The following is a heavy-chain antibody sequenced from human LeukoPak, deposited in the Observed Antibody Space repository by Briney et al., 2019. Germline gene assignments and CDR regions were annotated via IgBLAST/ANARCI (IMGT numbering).Heavy chain of an antibody. D-gene: IGHD1-26*01. J-gene: IGHJ4*02. CDR1: EFTFNSYA. CDR3: AKSSPYSATYFDY. V-gene: IGHV3-23*01. CDR2: ISGGGANT. Sequence: PGGSLRLSCAASEFTFNSYAMSWVRQAPGKGLEWVSAISGGGANTYYADSVKGRFTISRDNSKNTLYLQMISLRAEDTAVYYCAKSSPYSATYFDYWGQGTLVTVSS.